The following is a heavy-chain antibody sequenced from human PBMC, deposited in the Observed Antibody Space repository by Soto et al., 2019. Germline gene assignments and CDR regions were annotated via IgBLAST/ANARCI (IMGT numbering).Heavy chain of an antibody. CDR3: ARALDCYGDYVEGAYYFDY. V-gene: IGHV6-1*01. Sequence: PSQTLSLTCAISGDSVSSNSAAWNWIRQSPSRGLEWLGRTYYRSKWYNDYAVSVKSRITINPDTSKNQFSLQLNSVTPEDTAVYYCARALDCYGDYVEGAYYFDYWGQGTLVTVSS. CDR2: TYYRSKWYN. CDR1: GDSVSSNSAA. J-gene: IGHJ4*02. D-gene: IGHD4-17*01.